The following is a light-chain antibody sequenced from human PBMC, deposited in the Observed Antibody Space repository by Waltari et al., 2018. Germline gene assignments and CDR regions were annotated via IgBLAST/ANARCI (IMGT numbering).Light chain of an antibody. V-gene: IGLV3-21*01. CDR3: QVWDANTDPGV. Sequence: SYVLTQPPSVSVAPGETARLTCGGNNIESKSLHWYRQRPGQAPVLVIPYDSDRPSGIPDRLSGSNSGNTATLTISRVEAGDEADYYCQVWDANTDPGVFGTGTEVTVL. CDR2: YDS. CDR1: NIESKS. J-gene: IGLJ1*01.